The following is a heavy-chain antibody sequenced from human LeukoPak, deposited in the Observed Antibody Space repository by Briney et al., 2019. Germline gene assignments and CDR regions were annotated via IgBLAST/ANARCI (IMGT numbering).Heavy chain of an antibody. CDR2: ISGSGGST. D-gene: IGHD2-15*01. Sequence: EGSLKLSCAASGFTFSSYAMSWVRQAPGKGLQWVSAISGSGGSTHYADSVKGRFTISRDNSKNTLCLQMNSLTAEDTAVYYCTKETVVVVAATPDAFDFWGESSLASVSS. CDR3: TKETVVVVAATPDAFDF. CDR1: GFTFSSYA. V-gene: IGHV3-23*01. J-gene: IGHJ3*01.